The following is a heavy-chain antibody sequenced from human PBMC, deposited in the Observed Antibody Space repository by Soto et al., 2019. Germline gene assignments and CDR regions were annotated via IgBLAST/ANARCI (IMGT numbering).Heavy chain of an antibody. CDR2: IVPVFGTA. Sequence: QVQLIQSGAEVKTSGSSVKVSCKALGGPSNNYGDSWVRQAPGQGLEWMGGIVPVFGTANYAPKFHGRLRITADDSTRTVNMELRSLTSDDTAVYYCARPDGSRPFSRTWYVPYDHWGQGTLVTVSS. CDR3: ARPDGSRPFSRTWYVPYDH. J-gene: IGHJ4*02. V-gene: IGHV1-69*01. CDR1: GGPSNNYG. D-gene: IGHD6-13*01.